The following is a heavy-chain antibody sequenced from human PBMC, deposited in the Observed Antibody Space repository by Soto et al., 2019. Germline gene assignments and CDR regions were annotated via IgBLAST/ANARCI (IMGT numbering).Heavy chain of an antibody. CDR2: MNPHSGDT. CDR3: ERQQAMDY. J-gene: IGHJ4*02. Sequence: QVQLVQSGAEVKKPGASVKVSCKASGYTFVNYEITWVRQATGQGLEWLGWMNPHSGDTFYAQKFQGRVTMTTNTSITTACMELNTLKSKDPAVYYCERQQAMDYWGQATVVTVSS. V-gene: IGHV1-8*01. CDR1: GYTFVNYE.